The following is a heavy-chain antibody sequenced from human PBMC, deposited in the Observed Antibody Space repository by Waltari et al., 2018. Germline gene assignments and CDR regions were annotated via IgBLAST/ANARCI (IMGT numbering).Heavy chain of an antibody. J-gene: IGHJ4*02. CDR2: IRYDGSNK. CDR1: GFTFSSYS. D-gene: IGHD6-13*01. Sequence: VQLVESGGGLVQPGGSLRLSCAASGFTFSSYSMNWVRQAPGKGLEWVAFIRYDGSNKYYADSVKGRFTISRDNSKNTLYLQMNSLRAEDMAVYYCAKRQLVIAAAGTGAIDYWGQGTLVTVSS. V-gene: IGHV3-30*02. CDR3: AKRQLVIAAAGTGAIDY.